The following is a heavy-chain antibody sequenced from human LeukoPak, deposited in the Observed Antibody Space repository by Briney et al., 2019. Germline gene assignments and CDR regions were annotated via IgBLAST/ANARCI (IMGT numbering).Heavy chain of an antibody. CDR3: ARDRPDCSSTSCYLAYYYYYMDV. Sequence: GGSLRLSCAASGFTFSSYSMNWVRQAPGKGLEWVSSISSSSSYIYYADSVKGRFTISRDNAKNSLYLQMNSLRAEDTAVYYCARDRPDCSSTSCYLAYYYYYMDVWGKGTTVTVSS. CDR1: GFTFSSYS. V-gene: IGHV3-21*01. CDR2: ISSSSSYI. J-gene: IGHJ6*03. D-gene: IGHD2-2*01.